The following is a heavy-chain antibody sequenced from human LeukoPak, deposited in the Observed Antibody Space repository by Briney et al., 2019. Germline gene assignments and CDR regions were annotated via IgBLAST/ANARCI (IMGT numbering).Heavy chain of an antibody. CDR1: GFTFSTYG. CDR2: IRYDGSNK. J-gene: IGHJ1*01. D-gene: IGHD6-13*01. V-gene: IGHV3-30*02. CDR3: ATPAAGPGAEYSLY. Sequence: GGSLRLSCAASGFTFSTYGIHWVRQAPGKGLEWVAFIRYDGSNKYYADSVKGRFTTSRDNAKNSLDLQMNSLKVEDTAVYYCATPAAGPGAEYSLYWGQGTLVIVSS.